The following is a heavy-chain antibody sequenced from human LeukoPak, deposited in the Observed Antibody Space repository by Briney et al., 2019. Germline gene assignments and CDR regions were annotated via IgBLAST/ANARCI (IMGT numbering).Heavy chain of an antibody. CDR3: ARRGVGSSGWYGAFDI. D-gene: IGHD6-19*01. Sequence: GDSLKISCKTSGYSFTTYWIGWVRQMPGKGLEWMGIIYPDDSDTTYSPSFQGQVTISADKSISTAYLQWSSLKASDIAMYYCARRGVGSSGWYGAFDIWGQGTMVTVSS. V-gene: IGHV5-51*01. CDR1: GYSFTTYW. J-gene: IGHJ3*02. CDR2: IYPDDSDT.